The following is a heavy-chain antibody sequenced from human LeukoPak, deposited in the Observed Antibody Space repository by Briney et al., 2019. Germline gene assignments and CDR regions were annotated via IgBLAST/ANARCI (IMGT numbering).Heavy chain of an antibody. CDR1: GRSTGNYY. J-gene: IGHJ4*02. CDR2: IYYSGST. Sequence: SETLSLTCTVSGRSTGNYYWSWIRQPPGKGLEWIGIIYYSGSTYYNPSLKSRVTISVDTSKHQFSLKLSSVTAADTAVYYCARGVLQGSGSYYTGVHFDYWGQGTLVTVSS. V-gene: IGHV4-59*04. D-gene: IGHD3-10*01. CDR3: ARGVLQGSGSYYTGVHFDY.